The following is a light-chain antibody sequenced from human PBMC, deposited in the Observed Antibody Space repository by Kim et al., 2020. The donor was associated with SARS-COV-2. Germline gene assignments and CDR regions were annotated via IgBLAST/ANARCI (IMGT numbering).Light chain of an antibody. Sequence: NFMLTQPHSVSESPGKTVTISCTRSSGSIASNYVQWYQQRPRSSPTTVIYEDNQRPSGVPDRFSGSIDSSSNSASLTISGLKTEDEADYYCQSYNSSNQVFGGGTQLTVL. J-gene: IGLJ3*02. CDR2: EDN. CDR3: QSYNSSNQV. V-gene: IGLV6-57*01. CDR1: SGSIASNY.